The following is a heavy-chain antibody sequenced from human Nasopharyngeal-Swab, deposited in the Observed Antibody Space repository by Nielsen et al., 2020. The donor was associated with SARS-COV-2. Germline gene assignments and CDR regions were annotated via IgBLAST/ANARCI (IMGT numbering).Heavy chain of an antibody. V-gene: IGHV3-9*01. J-gene: IGHJ6*02. CDR2: TSWNSGSI. D-gene: IGHD3-16*01. Sequence: GGSLRPSSAASGFTFDDYAMHWDRQAPGKGLEWVSGTSWNSGSIGYADSVKGRFAISRDNAKNSLYLQMNSLRAEDTALYYCAKDMGVGMDVWGQGTTVTVSS. CDR1: GFTFDDYA. CDR3: AKDMGVGMDV.